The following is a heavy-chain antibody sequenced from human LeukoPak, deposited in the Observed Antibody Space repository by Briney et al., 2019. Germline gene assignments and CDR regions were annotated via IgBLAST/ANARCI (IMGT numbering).Heavy chain of an antibody. D-gene: IGHD2-15*01. CDR3: ARSGCSGGSCYSADY. CDR1: GYTFTSYG. V-gene: IGHV1-18*01. CDR2: ISAYNGNT. Sequence: EASVKVSCKASGYTFTSYGISWVRQAPGQGLEWMGWISAYNGNTNYAQKPQGRVTMTTDTSTSTAYMELRSLRSDDTAVYYCARSGCSGGSCYSADYWGQGTLVTVSS. J-gene: IGHJ4*02.